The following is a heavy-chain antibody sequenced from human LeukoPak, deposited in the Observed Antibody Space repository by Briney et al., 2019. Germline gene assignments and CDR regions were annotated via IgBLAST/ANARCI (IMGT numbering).Heavy chain of an antibody. CDR1: GYTLTELS. V-gene: IGHV1-24*01. CDR2: FDPEDGET. J-gene: IGHJ5*02. D-gene: IGHD5-12*01. CDR3: ATLEWLRLGPLVWNWLDP. Sequence: ASVKVSCKVSGYTLTELSMHWVRQAPGKGLEWMGGFDPEDGETIYAQKFQGRVTMTEDTSTDTAYMELSSLRSEDTAVYYCATLEWLRLGPLVWNWLDPWGQGTLVTVSS.